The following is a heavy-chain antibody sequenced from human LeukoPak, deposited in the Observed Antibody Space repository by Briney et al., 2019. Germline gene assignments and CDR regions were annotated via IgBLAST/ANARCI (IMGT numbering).Heavy chain of an antibody. V-gene: IGHV4-59*06. J-gene: IGHJ4*02. CDR1: GGSISSYY. D-gene: IGHD3-10*01. CDR3: ARDLGVVGSGSPFDVGY. CDR2: IYYSGST. Sequence: PSETLSLTCTVPGGSISSYYWNWIRQPPGQGLEWIGYIYYSGSTYYNPSLKSRPTISIDTSKNQFSLKLSSVTAADTAVYYCARDLGVVGSGSPFDVGYWGQGSLVTVSS.